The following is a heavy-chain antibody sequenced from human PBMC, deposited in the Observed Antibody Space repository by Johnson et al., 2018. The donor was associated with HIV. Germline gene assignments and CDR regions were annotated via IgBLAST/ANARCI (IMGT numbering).Heavy chain of an antibody. J-gene: IGHJ3*02. CDR3: ARDRVGATPRTGYDAFDI. CDR2: IWYDGNHK. D-gene: IGHD1-26*01. CDR1: GFTFSSYG. Sequence: QVQLMESGGGVVQPGRSLRLSCAASGFTFSSYGMHWVRQAPGKGLQWVAVIWYDGNHKYYADSVKGRFTISRDNAKNSLYLQMNSLRAEDTALYYCARDRVGATPRTGYDAFDIWGQGTMVTVSS. V-gene: IGHV3-33*01.